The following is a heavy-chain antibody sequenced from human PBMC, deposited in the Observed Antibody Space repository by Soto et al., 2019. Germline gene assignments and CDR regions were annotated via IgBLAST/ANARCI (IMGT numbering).Heavy chain of an antibody. Sequence: SLRLSKRGSGCTFKPCCKLLVRLPPGKKMERGAVISSDGSQKYYADSVKGRFTVSRENSKNTLYMQMNSLTPEDTALYFCAKGGCFYDSTCHCYNFFEGPDYWSRGTLVTVSS. J-gene: IGHJ4*02. D-gene: IGHD3-3*01. CDR1: GCTFKPCC. CDR2: ISSDGSQK. CDR3: AKGGCFYDSTCHCYNFFEGPDY. V-gene: IGHV3-30*18.